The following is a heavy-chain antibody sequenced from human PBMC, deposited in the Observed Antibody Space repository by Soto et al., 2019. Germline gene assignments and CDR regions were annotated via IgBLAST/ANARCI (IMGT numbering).Heavy chain of an antibody. J-gene: IGHJ4*02. CDR1: GFTVSSYG. V-gene: IGHV3-30*03. CDR2: ISRDGGTK. Sequence: ESGGGVVQPGRSLRLSCAVSGFTVSSYGMHWVRQAPGKGLEWVAVISRDGGTKFYADSVKGRFTSSKDNSRNTLFLEMNSLRGDDMAVYYCTGEVASGYWGQGTLVTVSS. CDR3: TGEVASGY. D-gene: IGHD2-8*02.